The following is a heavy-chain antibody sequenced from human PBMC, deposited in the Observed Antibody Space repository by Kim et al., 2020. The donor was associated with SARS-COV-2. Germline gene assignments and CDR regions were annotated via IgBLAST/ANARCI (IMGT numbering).Heavy chain of an antibody. J-gene: IGHJ4*02. D-gene: IGHD5-12*01. V-gene: IGHV4-39*01. Sequence: SETLSLTCTVSGGSISSSSYYWGWIRQPPGKGLEWIGSIYYSGSTYYNPSLKSRVTISVDTSKNQFSLKLSSVTAADTAVYYCESYSGYGDMVYYFDYWGQGTLVTVSS. CDR2: IYYSGST. CDR1: GGSISSSSYY. CDR3: ESYSGYGDMVYYFDY.